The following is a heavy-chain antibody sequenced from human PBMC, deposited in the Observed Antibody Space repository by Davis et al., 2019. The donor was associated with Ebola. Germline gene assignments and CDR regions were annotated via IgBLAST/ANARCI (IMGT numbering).Heavy chain of an antibody. Sequence: PGGSLRLSCAASGFTFSSYSMTWVRQAPGKGLEWISYITSSGSYTNYADSVKGRFTMSRDNSKKSLYLQMNSLRAEDTAVYYCVRDTSGWYPLFNWFDPWGQGTLVTVSS. CDR2: ITSSGSYT. CDR1: GFTFSSYS. D-gene: IGHD6-13*01. CDR3: VRDTSGWYPLFNWFDP. J-gene: IGHJ5*02. V-gene: IGHV3-21*05.